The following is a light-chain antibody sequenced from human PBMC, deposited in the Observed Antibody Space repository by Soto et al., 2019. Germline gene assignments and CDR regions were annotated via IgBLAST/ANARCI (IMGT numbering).Light chain of an antibody. Sequence: EIVLTQSPGTLSLSPGERATLSCGASQSVSSSYLAWYQQNRGQAPRLLIYGASSRAPGIPDRFGGSGSGTDFTLTISRLETEDFAVYYCQQYGSSRWTFGQGTKVDIK. CDR2: GAS. CDR1: QSVSSSY. J-gene: IGKJ1*01. CDR3: QQYGSSRWT. V-gene: IGKV3-20*01.